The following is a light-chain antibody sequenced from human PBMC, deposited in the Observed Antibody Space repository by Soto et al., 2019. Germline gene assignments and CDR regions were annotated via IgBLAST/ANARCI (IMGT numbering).Light chain of an antibody. CDR3: HVWDSSRDHVV. CDR2: YDT. J-gene: IGLJ3*02. V-gene: IGLV3-21*04. CDR1: NIGGKT. Sequence: SYELIQPPSVSVAPGKTATITCGGSNIGGKTVHWFQQKPGQAPVVVLYYDTHRPSGIPERFSGSNSGNTATRTITRVDAGDEADYYCHVWDSSRDHVVFGGGTKLTVL.